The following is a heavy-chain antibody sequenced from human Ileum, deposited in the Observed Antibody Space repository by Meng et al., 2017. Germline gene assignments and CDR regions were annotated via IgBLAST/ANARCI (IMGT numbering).Heavy chain of an antibody. CDR1: GFTFSSYW. V-gene: IGHV3-7*01. D-gene: IGHD4-17*01. J-gene: IGHJ4*02. Sequence: GESLKISCAASGFTFSSYWMSWVRQAPGKGLEWVTNIKEDGSEKYYVDSVKGRFTISRDNAENSLFLQMNSLRAEDTAVYYSALYGDNDRGFDYWGQGTLVTVSS. CDR2: IKEDGSEK. CDR3: ALYGDNDRGFDY.